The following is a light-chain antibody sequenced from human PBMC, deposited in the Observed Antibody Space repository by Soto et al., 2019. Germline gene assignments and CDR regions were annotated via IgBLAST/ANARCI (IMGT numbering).Light chain of an antibody. CDR2: GAS. CDR3: QQYGLPPHS. CDR1: QSVYNNY. Sequence: EIVLTQSPGTLSLSPGDRATLSCRASQSVYNNYLAWYQQKPGQTPRLLVNGASNRATGIPDRFSGGGSGTDFTLTISSLEPEDFAVYYCQQYGLPPHSFGQGTRVEIK. J-gene: IGKJ2*01. V-gene: IGKV3-20*01.